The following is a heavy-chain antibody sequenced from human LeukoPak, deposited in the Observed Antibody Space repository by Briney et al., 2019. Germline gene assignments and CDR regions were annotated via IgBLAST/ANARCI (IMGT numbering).Heavy chain of an antibody. CDR3: ARALGWAYYDFWSGYLGLDY. V-gene: IGHV1-8*03. D-gene: IGHD3-3*01. CDR2: MNPNSGNT. Sequence: ASVKVSCKASGYTFTSYDINWVRQATGQGLKWMGWMNPNSGNTGYAQKFQGRVTITRNTSISTAYMELSSLRSEDTAVYYCARALGWAYYDFWSGYLGLDYWGQGTLVTVSS. CDR1: GYTFTSYD. J-gene: IGHJ4*02.